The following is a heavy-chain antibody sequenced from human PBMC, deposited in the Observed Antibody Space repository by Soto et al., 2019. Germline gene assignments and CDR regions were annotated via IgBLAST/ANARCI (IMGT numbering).Heavy chain of an antibody. D-gene: IGHD3-3*01. J-gene: IGHJ4*02. Sequence: GGSLRLSCAASGFTFSSYSMNWVRQAPGKGLEWVSYISSSSSTIYYADSVKGRFTISRDNAKNSLYLQMNSLRAEDTAVYYCARDPVSITIFGVVPTVDYWGQGTLVTVSS. CDR3: ARDPVSITIFGVVPTVDY. V-gene: IGHV3-48*01. CDR2: ISSSSSTI. CDR1: GFTFSSYS.